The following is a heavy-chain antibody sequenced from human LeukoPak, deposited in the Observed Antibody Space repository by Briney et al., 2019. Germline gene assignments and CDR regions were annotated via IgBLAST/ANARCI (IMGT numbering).Heavy chain of an antibody. J-gene: IGHJ3*02. D-gene: IGHD3-3*01. CDR2: IYHSGST. CDR3: ASPRGTYYDFWSGLVAFDI. CDR1: GYSISSGYY. Sequence: PSETLSLTCTVSGYSISSGYYWGWIRQPPGKGLEWIGSIYHSGSTYYNPSLKSRVTISVDTSKNQFSLKLISVTAADTAVYYCASPRGTYYDFWSGLVAFDIWGQGTMVTVSS. V-gene: IGHV4-38-2*02.